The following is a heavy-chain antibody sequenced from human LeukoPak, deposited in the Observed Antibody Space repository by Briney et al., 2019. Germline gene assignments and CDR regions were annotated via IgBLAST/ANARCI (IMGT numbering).Heavy chain of an antibody. J-gene: IGHJ4*02. CDR1: GGSISSSSYY. V-gene: IGHV4-39*01. CDR3: ASRVDY. CDR2: IYYSGST. Sequence: PSETLSLTCTVSGGSISSSSYYWGWIRQPPGKGLEWIGSIYYSGSTYYNPPLKSRVTISVNTSKNQFSLKLSSVTAADTAVYYCASRVDYWGQGTLVTVSS.